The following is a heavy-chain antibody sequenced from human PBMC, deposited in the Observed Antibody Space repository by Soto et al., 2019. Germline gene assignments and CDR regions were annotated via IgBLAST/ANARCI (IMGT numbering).Heavy chain of an antibody. D-gene: IGHD4-4*01. Sequence: EVQLLESGGSLVQPGGSLRLSCAASGFSFSTYAMGWVRQAPGKGLEWVSAISASGSGTYYADPVKGRFTISRDNSGDTLYLQMNSLRAADTAVYYCAKDIKGSDGTKVFYDSWGQGSLVTVSS. J-gene: IGHJ4*02. V-gene: IGHV3-23*01. CDR3: AKDIKGSDGTKVFYDS. CDR1: GFSFSTYA. CDR2: ISASGSGT.